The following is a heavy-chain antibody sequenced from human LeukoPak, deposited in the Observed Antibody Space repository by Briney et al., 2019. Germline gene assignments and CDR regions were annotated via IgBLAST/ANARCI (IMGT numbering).Heavy chain of an antibody. D-gene: IGHD3-22*01. CDR3: AREWGDITMILPLEWYFDL. V-gene: IGHV3-53*01. Sequence: GGSLRLSCAASGFTVSSNYMSWVRRAPGKGLEWVSVIYSGGSTYYADSVKGRFTISRDNSKNTLYLQMNSLRAEDTAVYYCAREWGDITMILPLEWYFDLWGRGTLVTVSS. CDR1: GFTVSSNY. J-gene: IGHJ2*01. CDR2: IYSGGST.